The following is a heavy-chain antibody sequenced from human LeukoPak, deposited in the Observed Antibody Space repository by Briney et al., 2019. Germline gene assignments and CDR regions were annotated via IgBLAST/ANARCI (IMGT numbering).Heavy chain of an antibody. J-gene: IGHJ6*02. CDR1: GFTLSNHW. CDR2: VNRDGSET. CDR3: ARNNGMDV. V-gene: IGHV3-7*03. Sequence: GGSLRLSCAAPGFTLSNHWMTWVRQVPGRGPEWVANVNRDGSETYYLDSVKGRFTISKGNAKNSLYLQMNSLRAEDTALYHCARNNGMDVWGQGTTVIVSS.